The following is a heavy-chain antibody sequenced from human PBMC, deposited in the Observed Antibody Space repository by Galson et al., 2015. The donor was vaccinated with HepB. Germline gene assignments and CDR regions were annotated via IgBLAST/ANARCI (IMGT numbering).Heavy chain of an antibody. V-gene: IGHV3-33*01. CDR3: ARTEGYYDSSGYSHFDY. Sequence: SLRLSCAASGFTFSSYGMHWVRQAPGKGLEWVAVIWYDGSNKYYADSVKGRFTISRDNSKNTLYLQMNSLRAEDTAVYYCARTEGYYDSSGYSHFDYWGQGTLVTVSS. CDR2: IWYDGSNK. CDR1: GFTFSSYG. D-gene: IGHD3-22*01. J-gene: IGHJ4*02.